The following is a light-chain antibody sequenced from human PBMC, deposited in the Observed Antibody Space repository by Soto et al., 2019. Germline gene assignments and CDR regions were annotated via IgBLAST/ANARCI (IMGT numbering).Light chain of an antibody. CDR2: AAS. V-gene: IGKV1-39*01. Sequence: DIQMTQSPSSLSASVGDRVAITCRASQSISSYLNWYQQQPGKAPKLLIYAASSLQSGVPSRFSGSGSGTDFTLTISSLQPEDFATYYCQQSYITPWTFGQGTKVEIK. J-gene: IGKJ1*01. CDR1: QSISSY. CDR3: QQSYITPWT.